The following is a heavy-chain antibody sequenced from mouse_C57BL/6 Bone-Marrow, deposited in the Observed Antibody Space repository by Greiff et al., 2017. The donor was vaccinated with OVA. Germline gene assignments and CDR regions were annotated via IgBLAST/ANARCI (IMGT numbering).Heavy chain of an antibody. CDR3: ARGITTVVAWYFDV. D-gene: IGHD1-1*01. V-gene: IGHV1-22*01. Sequence: EVQLQQSGPELVKPGASVKMSCKASGYTFTDYNMHWVKQSHGKSLEWFGYINPNNGGTSYNQKFKGKATLTVNKSSSTAYMELRSLTSEDSAVYYCARGITTVVAWYFDVWGTGTTVTVSS. CDR1: GYTFTDYN. CDR2: INPNNGGT. J-gene: IGHJ1*03.